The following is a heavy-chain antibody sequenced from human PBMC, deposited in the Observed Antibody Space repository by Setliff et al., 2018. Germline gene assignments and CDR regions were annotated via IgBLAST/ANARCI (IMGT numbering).Heavy chain of an antibody. D-gene: IGHD6-13*01. CDR2: INHSGST. J-gene: IGHJ6*02. Sequence: SETLSLTCAVYGGSFSGYYWSWIRQPPGKGLEWIGEINHSGSTNYNPSLKSRVTISVDTSKNQFSLKLSSVTAADTAVYYCARKKTVYWYEGMDVWGQGTTVTVSS. V-gene: IGHV4-34*01. CDR3: ARKKTVYWYEGMDV. CDR1: GGSFSGYY.